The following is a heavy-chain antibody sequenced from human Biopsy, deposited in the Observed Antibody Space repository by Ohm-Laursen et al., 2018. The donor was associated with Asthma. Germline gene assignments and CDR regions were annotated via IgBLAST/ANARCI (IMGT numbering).Heavy chain of an antibody. Sequence: SLRPSCSASGFMFRSFGMHWVRQAPGKGLEWVAVISYDGNHKFYEDSVKGRFTISRDNSKNTLYLQMNSLRTEDTAVYYCAKRRGYSGHDNDYWGQGTLVIVSS. J-gene: IGHJ4*02. D-gene: IGHD5-12*01. CDR2: ISYDGNHK. CDR3: AKRRGYSGHDNDY. V-gene: IGHV3-30*18. CDR1: GFMFRSFG.